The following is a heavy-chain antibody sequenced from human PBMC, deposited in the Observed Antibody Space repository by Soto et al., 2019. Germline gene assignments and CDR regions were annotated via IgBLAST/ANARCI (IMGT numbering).Heavy chain of an antibody. Sequence: QVQLVQSGAEVKKPGASVKVSCKASGYIFTVYYMHWVRQAPGQGLEWMGWINPNSGGTNYAQKSQGRVTMTRDTSIRTAYMELSRLRSDDTAVYYCARQGSGSNWLDPWGQGTLVTVSS. CDR2: INPNSGGT. CDR1: GYIFTVYY. V-gene: IGHV1-2*02. CDR3: ARQGSGSNWLDP. J-gene: IGHJ5*02. D-gene: IGHD3-10*01.